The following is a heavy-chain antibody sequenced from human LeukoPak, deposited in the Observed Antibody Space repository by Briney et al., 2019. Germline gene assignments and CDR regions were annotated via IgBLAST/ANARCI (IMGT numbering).Heavy chain of an antibody. J-gene: IGHJ4*02. V-gene: IGHV3-11*01. CDR3: ARVRYNWNFFDY. D-gene: IGHD1-20*01. CDR1: GFTFSDYY. CDR2: ISSSGSTI. Sequence: GGSLRLSCAASGFTFSDYYMSWIRQAPGKGLEWVSYISSSGSTIYYADSVKGRFTIYRENAKNSLYLQMNSLRAEDTAVYYCARVRYNWNFFDYWGQGTLVIVSS.